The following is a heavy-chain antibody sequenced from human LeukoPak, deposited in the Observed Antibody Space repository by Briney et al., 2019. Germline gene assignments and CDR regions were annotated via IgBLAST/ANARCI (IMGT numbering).Heavy chain of an antibody. V-gene: IGHV3-33*01. CDR1: GFTFSSYG. Sequence: AGGSLRLSCAASGFTFSSYGMHWVRQAPGKGLEWVAVIWYDGSNKYYADSVKGRFTISRDNSKNTLYLQMNSLRAEDTAVYYCARGDCSSTSCHRGSGYYYYGMDVWGQGTTVTVSS. CDR2: IWYDGSNK. J-gene: IGHJ6*02. CDR3: ARGDCSSTSCHRGSGYYYYGMDV. D-gene: IGHD2-2*01.